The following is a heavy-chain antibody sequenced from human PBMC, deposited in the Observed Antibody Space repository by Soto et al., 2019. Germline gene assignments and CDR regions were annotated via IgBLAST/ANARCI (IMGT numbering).Heavy chain of an antibody. CDR2: INHSGST. CDR1: GGSFSGYY. CDR3: ARFRLGNPDYFDY. Sequence: PSETLSLTCAVYGGSFSGYYWSWIRQPPGKGLEWIGEINHSGSTNYNPSLKSRVTISVDTSKNQFSLKLSSVTAADTAVYYCARFRLGNPDYFDYWGQGTLVTVSS. J-gene: IGHJ4*02. D-gene: IGHD3-16*01. V-gene: IGHV4-34*01.